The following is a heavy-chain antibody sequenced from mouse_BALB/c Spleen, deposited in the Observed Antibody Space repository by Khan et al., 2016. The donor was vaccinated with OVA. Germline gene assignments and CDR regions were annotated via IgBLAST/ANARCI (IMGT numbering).Heavy chain of an antibody. CDR3: TNHLTGSFAY. CDR2: ISSGGGYT. CDR1: GFTFSIYS. Sequence: SGGDLVKPGRSLKLPSPAPGFTFSIYSVSLIRHTPHKMLQRVASISSGGGYTYSPDIVKARFTISRSNAKNNLKIQVISLKTEDTAMDYCTNHLTGSFAYWGQGTLVTVSA. V-gene: IGHV5-6*01. J-gene: IGHJ3*01. D-gene: IGHD4-1*01.